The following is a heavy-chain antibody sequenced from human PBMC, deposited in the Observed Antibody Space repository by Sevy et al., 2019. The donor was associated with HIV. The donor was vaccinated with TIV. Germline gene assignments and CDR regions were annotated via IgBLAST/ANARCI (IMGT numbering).Heavy chain of an antibody. D-gene: IGHD2-2*01. V-gene: IGHV3-21*01. CDR3: TRDCSSASCLWGMDV. CDR1: GFTFSSYN. J-gene: IGHJ6*02. CDR2: ISSGSGYI. Sequence: GGSLRLSCAASGFTFSSYNMNWVRQTPGKGLEWVSFISSGSGYIYYADSVKGRFTISRDNAKNSLYLQMNSLRAEDTAMYYCTRDCSSASCLWGMDVWGQGTTVTVSS.